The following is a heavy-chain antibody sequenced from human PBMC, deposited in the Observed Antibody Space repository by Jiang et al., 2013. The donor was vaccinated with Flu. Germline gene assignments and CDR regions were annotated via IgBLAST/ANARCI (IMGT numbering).Heavy chain of an antibody. CDR2: TYYRSKWYN. D-gene: IGHD1-26*01. J-gene: IGHJ5*02. CDR1: GDSVSSNSAA. V-gene: IGHV6-1*01. CDR3: ARALRTSGSYLDNWFDP. Sequence: QTLSLTCAISGDSVSSNSAAWNWIRQSPSRGLEWLGRTYYRSKWYNDYAVSVKSRITINPDTSKNQFSLQLNSVTPEDTAVYYCARALRTSGSYLDNWFDPWGQGTLVTVSS.